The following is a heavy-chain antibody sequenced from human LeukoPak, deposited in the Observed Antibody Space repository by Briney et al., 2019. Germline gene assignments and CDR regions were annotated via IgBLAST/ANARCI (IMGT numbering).Heavy chain of an antibody. Sequence: SETLSLTCTVSGGSISSHYWSWIRQPPGKGLEWIGYIYYSGSTNYNPSLKSRVTISVDTSKNHFSLKLSSVTAADTAVYYCARVSYDFWSGYYDLVWFDPWGQGTLVTVSS. CDR3: ARVSYDFWSGYYDLVWFDP. J-gene: IGHJ5*02. D-gene: IGHD3-3*01. CDR2: IYYSGST. CDR1: GGSISSHY. V-gene: IGHV4-59*11.